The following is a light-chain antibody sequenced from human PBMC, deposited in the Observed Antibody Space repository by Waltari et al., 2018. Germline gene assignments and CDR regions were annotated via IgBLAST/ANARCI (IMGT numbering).Light chain of an antibody. V-gene: IGLV2-14*03. CDR1: SSDVGGYNY. J-gene: IGLJ2*01. CDR3: SSYTSSSTLVV. CDR2: DVS. Sequence: QSALTPPASVSGSPGQSTTISCTGTSSDVGGYNYVSWYQQHQGKAPKLMIYDVSNRPSGVSNRFSGSKSGNTASLTISGLQAEDEADYYCSSYTSSSTLVVFGGGTKLTVL.